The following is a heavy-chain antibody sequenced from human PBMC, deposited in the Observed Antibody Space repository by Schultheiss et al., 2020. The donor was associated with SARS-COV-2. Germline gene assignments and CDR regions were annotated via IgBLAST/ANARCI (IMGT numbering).Heavy chain of an antibody. V-gene: IGHV4-34*01. CDR2: INHSGST. Sequence: SETLSLTCTVSGGSISSYYWIWIRQSPGKGLEWIGEINHSGSTNYNPSLKSRVTISVDTSKNQFSLKLSSVTAADTAVYYCARGLGGGNWFDPWGQGTLVTVSS. D-gene: IGHD3-16*01. CDR3: ARGLGGGNWFDP. J-gene: IGHJ5*02. CDR1: GGSISSYY.